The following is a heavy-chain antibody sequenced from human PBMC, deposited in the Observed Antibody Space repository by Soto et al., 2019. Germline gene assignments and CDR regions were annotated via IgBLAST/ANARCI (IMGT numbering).Heavy chain of an antibody. CDR3: ARVARYYYDSSGYYGY. CDR2: IIPIFGTT. CDR1: GGTFSSYA. V-gene: IGHV1-69*01. Sequence: QVQLVQSGAEVKKPGSSVKVSCKASGGTFSSYAISWVRQAPGQGLEWMGGIIPIFGTTNYAQKFQGRVTITADESTSTAYMELSSLRSEDTAVYYCARVARYYYDSSGYYGYWGQGTLVTVSS. D-gene: IGHD3-22*01. J-gene: IGHJ4*02.